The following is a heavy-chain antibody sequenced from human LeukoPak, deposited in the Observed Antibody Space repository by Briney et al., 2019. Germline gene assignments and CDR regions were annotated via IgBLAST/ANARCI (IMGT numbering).Heavy chain of an antibody. CDR2: IYYSGST. CDR1: GGSISSYY. J-gene: IGHJ6*02. Sequence: SETLSLTCTVSGGSISSYYWSWIRQPPGKGLERIGYIYYSGSTNYNPSLKSRVTISVDTSKNQFSLKLSSVTAADTAVYYCARGFIMGGYVNYYYGMDVWGQGTTVTVSS. V-gene: IGHV4-59*01. CDR3: ARGFIMGGYVNYYYGMDV. D-gene: IGHD5-12*01.